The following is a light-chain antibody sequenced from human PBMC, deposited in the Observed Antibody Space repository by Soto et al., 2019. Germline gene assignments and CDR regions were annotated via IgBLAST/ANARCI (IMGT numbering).Light chain of an antibody. V-gene: IGKV1-39*01. CDR2: SVS. Sequence: DIQMTQSPSSLSASVGDEVTIACRTSRNIYSYLNWYQQKPGKAPKLLMYSVSTLQTGIPSRFSGSGSGTDFTLSISSLQPEDFATDYCQQSYSSPWTFGQGTKVEI. CDR1: RNIYSY. CDR3: QQSYSSPWT. J-gene: IGKJ1*01.